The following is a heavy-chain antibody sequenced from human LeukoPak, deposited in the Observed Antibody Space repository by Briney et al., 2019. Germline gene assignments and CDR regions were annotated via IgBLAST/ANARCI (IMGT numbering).Heavy chain of an antibody. CDR2: IYTSGST. J-gene: IGHJ4*02. CDR3: ARTSSSWYFGY. V-gene: IGHV4-4*09. Sequence: SETLSLTCTVSGGSIGSYYWSWIRQPPGKGLEWIGYIYTSGSTNYNPSLKSRVTISVDTSKNQFSLKLSSVTAADTAVYYCARTSSSWYFGYWGQGTLVTVSS. CDR1: GGSIGSYY. D-gene: IGHD6-13*01.